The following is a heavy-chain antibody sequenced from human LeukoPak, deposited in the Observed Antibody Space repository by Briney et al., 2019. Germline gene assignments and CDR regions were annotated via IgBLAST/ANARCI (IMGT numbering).Heavy chain of an antibody. CDR1: GFTFDDYA. V-gene: IGHV3-9*01. J-gene: IGHJ4*02. Sequence: GRSLRLSCAASGFTFDDYAMHWVRQAPGKGLEWVSGISWNSGTIGYADSVKGRFTISRDNAKKSLFLRMNSLRAEDTALYYCAKGLYSTSSGQFDYWGQGTLVTVSS. D-gene: IGHD6-6*01. CDR3: AKGLYSTSSGQFDY. CDR2: ISWNSGTI.